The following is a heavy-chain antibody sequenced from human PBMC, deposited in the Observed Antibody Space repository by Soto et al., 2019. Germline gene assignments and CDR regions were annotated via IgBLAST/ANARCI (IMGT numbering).Heavy chain of an antibody. D-gene: IGHD2-15*01. Sequence: SETLSLTCTVSGGSISSSSYYWGWIRQPSGKGLEWIGSIYYSGSTYYNPSLKSRVTISVDTSKNQFSLKLSSVTAADTAVYYCARHVGQTASPFDYRGQGTLVTVSS. CDR1: GGSISSSSYY. CDR2: IYYSGST. CDR3: ARHVGQTASPFDY. J-gene: IGHJ4*02. V-gene: IGHV4-39*01.